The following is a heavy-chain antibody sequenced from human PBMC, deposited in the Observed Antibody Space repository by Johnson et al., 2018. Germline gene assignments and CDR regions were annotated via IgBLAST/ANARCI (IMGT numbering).Heavy chain of an antibody. D-gene: IGHD2-15*01. J-gene: IGHJ3*02. CDR1: GGSISSYY. CDR2: IYYSGST. CDR3: ARRRDGYCSGADCFIDAFDI. Sequence: QVQLQESGPGLVKPSETLSLTCTVSGGSISSYYWSWIRQPPGKGLEWIGYIYYSGSTNYNPSLKSRVTISVDTSKNQFSLKLSSVTAADTAVYYCARRRDGYCSGADCFIDAFDIWGQGTMVTVSS. V-gene: IGHV4-59*01.